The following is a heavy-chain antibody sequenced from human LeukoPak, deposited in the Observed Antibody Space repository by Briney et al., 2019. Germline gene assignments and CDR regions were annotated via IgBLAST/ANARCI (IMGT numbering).Heavy chain of an antibody. CDR2: IGTSSTTI. D-gene: IGHD4-17*01. CDR1: GFTFSSYT. CDR3: ARHPYGVLDY. V-gene: IGHV3-48*01. Sequence: GALRLSCAASGFTFSSYTMNWVRQPPGKGLEWVSNIGTSSTTIYYADSVKGRFTISRDNAKNSLYLQMNSLRAEDTAVYYCARHPYGVLDYWGQGTLVTVSS. J-gene: IGHJ4*02.